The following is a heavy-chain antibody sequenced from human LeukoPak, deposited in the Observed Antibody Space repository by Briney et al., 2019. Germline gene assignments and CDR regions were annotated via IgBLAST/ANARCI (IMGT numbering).Heavy chain of an antibody. V-gene: IGHV1-8*03. J-gene: IGHJ6*03. CDR1: GYTFTSYD. CDR3: ARGRGGALRYFDWRQDYYYYYMDV. CDR2: MNPNSGNT. D-gene: IGHD3-9*01. Sequence: ASVKVSCKASGYTFTSYDINWVRQATGQGLEWMGWMNPNSGNTGYAQKFQGRVTITRNTSISTAYMELSSLRSEDTAVYYCARGRGGALRYFDWRQDYYYYYMDVWGKGTTVTISS.